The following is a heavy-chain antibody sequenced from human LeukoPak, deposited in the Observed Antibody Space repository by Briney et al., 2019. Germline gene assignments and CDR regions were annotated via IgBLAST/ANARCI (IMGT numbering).Heavy chain of an antibody. J-gene: IGHJ4*02. D-gene: IGHD3-22*01. CDR3: AREFNYYDSSGPED. V-gene: IGHV3-48*04. CDR1: GFTFSSYS. Sequence: PGGSLRLSCAASGFTFSSYSMNWVRQAPGKGLEWVSYISSSSSTIYYADSVKGRFTISRDNAKNSLYLQMNSLRAEDTAVYYCAREFNYYDSSGPEDWGQGTLVTVSS. CDR2: ISSSSSTI.